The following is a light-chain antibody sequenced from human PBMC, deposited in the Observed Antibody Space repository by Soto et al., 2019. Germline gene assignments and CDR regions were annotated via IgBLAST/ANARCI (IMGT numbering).Light chain of an antibody. CDR2: GAS. Sequence: EVVMMQSPANLSGSPGERATLSCRAGQSVSSNLVWYQQKPGQPPRLLIYGASTRATGIPARFSGSGSGTEFILTISSLQSEDFAVYYCQQYNNWPPGTFGQGTKVDIK. V-gene: IGKV3-15*01. CDR1: QSVSSN. J-gene: IGKJ1*01. CDR3: QQYNNWPPGT.